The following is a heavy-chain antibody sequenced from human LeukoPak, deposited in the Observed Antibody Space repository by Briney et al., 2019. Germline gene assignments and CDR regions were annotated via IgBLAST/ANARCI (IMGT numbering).Heavy chain of an antibody. V-gene: IGHV3-9*03. CDR3: AKDIIIRSGSYDSDAFDI. Sequence: GGSLRLSCAASGFTFDDYAMHWVRQAPGKGLEWVSGISWNSGSIGYADSVKGRFTISRDNAKNSLYLQMNSLRAEDMALYYCAKDIIIRSGSYDSDAFDIWGQGTMVTVSS. D-gene: IGHD1-26*01. CDR1: GFTFDDYA. CDR2: ISWNSGSI. J-gene: IGHJ3*02.